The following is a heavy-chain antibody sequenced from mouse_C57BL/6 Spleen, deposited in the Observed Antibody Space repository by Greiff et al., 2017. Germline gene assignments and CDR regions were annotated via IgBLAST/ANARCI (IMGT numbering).Heavy chain of an antibody. D-gene: IGHD2-5*01. V-gene: IGHV14-1*01. Sequence: VQLQQSGAELVRPGASVKLSCTASGFNIKDYYMPWVKQRPEQGLEWIGRIDPEDGDTDYAPKFQGKATMTADTSSTTAYLQLSSLTTEDTAVYYGTTEAYYSNVGFAYWGQGTLVTVSA. CDR3: TTEAYYSNVGFAY. CDR1: GFNIKDYY. CDR2: IDPEDGDT. J-gene: IGHJ3*01.